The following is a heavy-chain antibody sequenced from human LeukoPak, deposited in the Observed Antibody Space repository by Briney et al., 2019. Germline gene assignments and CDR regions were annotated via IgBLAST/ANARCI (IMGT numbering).Heavy chain of an antibody. J-gene: IGHJ2*01. CDR2: ISSDGRIT. CDR1: GYTFRSYA. Sequence: PGGSLRLSCAASGYTFRSYAMQWVRQAPGKGLEYVSAISSDGRITHYANSVKGRFTISRDNSKNTLYLQMNSPRPEDTAVYYCARDFAKPNWYFDLWGRGTLVTVSS. CDR3: ARDFAKPNWYFDL. V-gene: IGHV3-64*01.